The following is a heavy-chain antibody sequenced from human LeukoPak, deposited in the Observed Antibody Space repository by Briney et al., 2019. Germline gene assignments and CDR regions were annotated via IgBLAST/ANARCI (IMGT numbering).Heavy chain of an antibody. V-gene: IGHV3-53*01. CDR2: IYSGGST. D-gene: IGHD1-1*01. J-gene: IGHJ4*02. Sequence: PGGSLRLSCAAPGFTVSSNHVSWVRQAPGKGLEWVSVIYSGGSTDYADSVKGRFTISRDNSKNTLYLQMNSLRAEDTAVYHCARGPAGYNWGQGTLVTVSS. CDR3: ARGPAGYN. CDR1: GFTVSSNH.